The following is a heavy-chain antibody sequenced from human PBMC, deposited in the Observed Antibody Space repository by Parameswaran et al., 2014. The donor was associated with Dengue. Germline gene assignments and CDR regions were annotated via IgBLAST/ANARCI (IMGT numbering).Heavy chain of an antibody. CDR3: ARESGDDYSNT. J-gene: IGHJ4*02. V-gene: IGHV3-11*01. CDR2: ISSSGSTI. D-gene: IGHD4-11*01. Sequence: RWIRQPPGKGLEWVSYISSSGSTIYYADSVKGRFTISRDNAKNSLYLQMNSLRAEDTAVYYCARESGDDYSNTWRQGTLVTVSS.